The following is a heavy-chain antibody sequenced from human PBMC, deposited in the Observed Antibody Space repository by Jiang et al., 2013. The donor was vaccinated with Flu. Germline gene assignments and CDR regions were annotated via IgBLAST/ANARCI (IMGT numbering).Heavy chain of an antibody. Sequence: PTQTLTLTCTFSGFSLTTSGMCVSWIRQPPGKALEWLARIDWDDDTFYSPFLKSRLTISKDTSKNQVVLTMTNMDPVDTATYYCARTHFGESLGVWFDSWGQGTLVTVSS. CDR3: ARTHFGESLGVWFDS. J-gene: IGHJ5*01. CDR2: IDWDDDT. V-gene: IGHV2-70*16. D-gene: IGHD3-10*01. CDR1: GFSLTTSGMC.